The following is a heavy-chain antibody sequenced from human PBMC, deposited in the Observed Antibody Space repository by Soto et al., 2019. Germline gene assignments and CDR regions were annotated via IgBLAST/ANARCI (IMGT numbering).Heavy chain of an antibody. CDR1: AFDFGGSW. J-gene: IGHJ4*02. Sequence: EVQLVESGGGLVQPGESLRLSCVPSAFDFGGSWMSWVRQAPGKGLEWVANIMPDGNKKYYVDSVKGRFTISRDNTKNSLVLQMNSLRAEDTAVYYCARGGRWLDFHSWGQGTLVTVSS. CDR2: IMPDGNKK. D-gene: IGHD6-19*01. CDR3: ARGGRWLDFHS. V-gene: IGHV3-7*01.